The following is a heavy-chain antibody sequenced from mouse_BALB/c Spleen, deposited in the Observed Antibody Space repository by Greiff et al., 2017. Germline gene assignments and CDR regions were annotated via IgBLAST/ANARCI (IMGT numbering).Heavy chain of an antibody. J-gene: IGHJ4*01. CDR3: AREGLLRPDYYAMDY. Sequence: LQQPGAELVKPGASVKMSCKASGYTFTSYNMHWVKQTPGQGLEWIGAIYPGNGDTSYNQKFKGKATLTADKSSSTAYMQLSSLTSEDSAVYYCAREGLLRPDYYAMDYWGQGTSVTVSS. V-gene: IGHV1-12*01. D-gene: IGHD1-2*01. CDR1: GYTFTSYN. CDR2: IYPGNGDT.